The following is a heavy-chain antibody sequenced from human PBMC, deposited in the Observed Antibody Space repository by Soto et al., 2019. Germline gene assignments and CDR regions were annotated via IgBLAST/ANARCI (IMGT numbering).Heavy chain of an antibody. Sequence: GGSLRLSCAASGFTFSSYSMNWVRQAPGKGLEWVSYISSSSSTIYYADSVKGRFTISRDNAKNSLYLQMNSLRAEDTAVYYCARVAARPGYDYWGQGTLVTVSS. V-gene: IGHV3-48*04. J-gene: IGHJ4*02. D-gene: IGHD6-6*01. CDR3: ARVAARPGYDY. CDR1: GFTFSSYS. CDR2: ISSSSSTI.